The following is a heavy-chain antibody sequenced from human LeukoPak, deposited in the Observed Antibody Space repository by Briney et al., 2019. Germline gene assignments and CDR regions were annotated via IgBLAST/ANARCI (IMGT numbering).Heavy chain of an antibody. D-gene: IGHD7-27*01. CDR1: GFIFSKTW. CDR3: ARTPLTADYWFDS. V-gene: IGHV3-74*03. J-gene: IGHJ5*01. CDR2: INSDGSSA. Sequence: GGSLRLSCVASGFIFSKTWMHWVRQAPGKGLVWIARINSDGSSATYADSVEGRLTISRDNAKNTLYLETSSLRVDDTAVYYCARTPLTADYWFDSWGQGTLVTVSS.